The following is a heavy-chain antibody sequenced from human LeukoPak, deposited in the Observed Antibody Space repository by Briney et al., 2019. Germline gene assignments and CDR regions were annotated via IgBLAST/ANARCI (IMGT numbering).Heavy chain of an antibody. V-gene: IGHV3-21*01. D-gene: IGHD5-24*01. CDR2: ISSSSSYI. CDR1: GFTFSSHS. J-gene: IGHJ4*02. CDR3: ARASVEMATIGTLG. Sequence: GGSLRLSCAASGFTFSSHSMNWVRQAPGKGLEWVSSISSSSSYIYYADSVKGRFTISRDNANNSLYLQMNSLRAEDTAVYYCARASVEMATIGTLGWGQGTLVTVSS.